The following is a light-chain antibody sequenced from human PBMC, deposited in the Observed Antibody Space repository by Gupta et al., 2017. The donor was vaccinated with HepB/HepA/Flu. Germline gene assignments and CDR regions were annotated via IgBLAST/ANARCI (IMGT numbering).Light chain of an antibody. V-gene: IGKV3-11*01. J-gene: IGKJ4*01. CDR1: QSVSRY. Sequence: LTQSPATLSLSPGERATLSCRDSQSVSRYLAWYQQKPGQATRLLIYEASSSATGITARFGGSGSVTDFTRTSISIETEDCEVDYGQEGRIFGGGTKVEIK. CDR3: QEGRI. CDR2: EAS.